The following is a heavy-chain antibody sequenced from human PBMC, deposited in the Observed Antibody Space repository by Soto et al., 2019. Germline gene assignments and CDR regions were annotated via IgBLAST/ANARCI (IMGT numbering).Heavy chain of an antibody. CDR1: GFTFSSYA. CDR2: ISGGGGGT. Sequence: GGSLRLSCAASGFTFSSYAMSWVRQAPGKGLEWVSGISGGGGGTYYADSVKGRFTISRDNSKNTLFVQMNSLRVEDTAIYYCTKAQWGQTTVMDRFDSWGQGTLVTVSS. V-gene: IGHV3-23*01. D-gene: IGHD5-18*01. CDR3: TKAQWGQTTVMDRFDS. J-gene: IGHJ4*02.